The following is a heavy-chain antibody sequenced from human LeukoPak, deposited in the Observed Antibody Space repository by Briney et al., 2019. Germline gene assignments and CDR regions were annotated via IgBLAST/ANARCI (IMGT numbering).Heavy chain of an antibody. CDR1: GGSISSYY. CDR2: IYYSGST. J-gene: IGHJ5*02. Sequence: KPSETLSLTCTVSGGSISSYYWSWIRQPPGKGLEWIGYIYYSGSTNYNPSLKSRVTISVDTSKNQFSLKLSSATAADTAVYYCARGEFSYYYDSSGYSPFDPWGQGTLVTVSS. CDR3: ARGEFSYYYDSSGYSPFDP. D-gene: IGHD3-22*01. V-gene: IGHV4-59*01.